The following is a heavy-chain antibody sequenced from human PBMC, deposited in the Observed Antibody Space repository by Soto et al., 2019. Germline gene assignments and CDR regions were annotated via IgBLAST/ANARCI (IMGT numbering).Heavy chain of an antibody. J-gene: IGHJ1*01. Sequence: QTGGSLRLSCAASGFTFSSYAMHWVRQAPGKGLEWVAVISYDGSNKYYADSVKGRFTISRDNSKNTLYLQMNSLRAEDTAVYYCARGADIVVVPAARYFQHWGQGTLVTVSS. CDR1: GFTFSSYA. V-gene: IGHV3-30-3*01. CDR2: ISYDGSNK. CDR3: ARGADIVVVPAARYFQH. D-gene: IGHD2-2*01.